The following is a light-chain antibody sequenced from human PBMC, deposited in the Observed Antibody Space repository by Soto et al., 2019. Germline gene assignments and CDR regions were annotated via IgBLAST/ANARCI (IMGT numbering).Light chain of an antibody. CDR1: QSITGW. CDR2: DVF. Sequence: DIQMTQSPSTLSASVGDRVTITCRASQSITGWLAWYQHNQGKAPKLLISDVFILESGVPSRFSGSGSGTEFTLTISSLQPDDFATYYCQQYGLYWSFGLGTRVEIK. J-gene: IGKJ1*01. CDR3: QQYGLYWS. V-gene: IGKV1-5*01.